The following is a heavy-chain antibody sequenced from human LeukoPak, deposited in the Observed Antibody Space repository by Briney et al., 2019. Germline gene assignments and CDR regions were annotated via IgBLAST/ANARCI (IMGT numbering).Heavy chain of an antibody. Sequence: GGSLRLSCAASGFTFSSYGMHWVRQAPGKGREWVAVIWYDGSNKYYADSVKGRFTISRDNSKNTLYLQMNSLRAEDTAVYYCARDSSSWSRAPLYGWGQGTLVTVSS. D-gene: IGHD6-13*01. CDR2: IWYDGSNK. J-gene: IGHJ4*02. CDR1: GFTFSSYG. V-gene: IGHV3-33*01. CDR3: ARDSSSWSRAPLYG.